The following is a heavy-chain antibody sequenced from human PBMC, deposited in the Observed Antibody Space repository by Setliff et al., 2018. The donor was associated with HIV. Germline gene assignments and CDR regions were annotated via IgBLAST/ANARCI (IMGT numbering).Heavy chain of an antibody. V-gene: IGHV4-39*01. CDR3: ARRAGFSEGSGYWFY. D-gene: IGHD3-22*01. Sequence: PSETLSLTCTVSGDSINSGPYSWGWIRQPPGKGLESIGSISYGGNTYYNPSLKGRVLISGDTSKNQFALKLSSVTAADTGVYYCARRAGFSEGSGYWFYWGQGTLVTVSS. CDR1: GDSINSGPYS. CDR2: ISYGGNT. J-gene: IGHJ4*02.